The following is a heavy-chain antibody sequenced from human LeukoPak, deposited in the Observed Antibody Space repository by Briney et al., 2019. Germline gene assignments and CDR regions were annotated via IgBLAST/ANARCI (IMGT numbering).Heavy chain of an antibody. D-gene: IGHD1-1*01. V-gene: IGHV1-8*01. CDR1: GYTFTSYD. Sequence: ASVKVSCKASGYTFTSYDINWVRQATGQGLEWMGRMNPNSGNTYYAQKFQGRLTMTRDASINTVYMELNSLRSEDTAVYYCTRYVVHGTHGFDPWGQGTLVTVSS. CDR2: MNPNSGNT. J-gene: IGHJ5*02. CDR3: TRYVVHGTHGFDP.